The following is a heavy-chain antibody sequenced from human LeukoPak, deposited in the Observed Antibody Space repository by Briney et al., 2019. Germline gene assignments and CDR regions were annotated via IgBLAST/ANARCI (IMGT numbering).Heavy chain of an antibody. Sequence: GGSLRLSCAASGFTFSSYAMSWVRQAPGKGLEWVSAVSVSGGNTYYADSVRGRFTISKDNAKNSLYLQMNSLRAGDTAVYYCARVAGIAVAGTPETSMDVWGQGTTVTVSS. CDR3: ARVAGIAVAGTPETSMDV. CDR2: VSVSGGNT. J-gene: IGHJ6*02. D-gene: IGHD6-19*01. V-gene: IGHV3-23*01. CDR1: GFTFSSYA.